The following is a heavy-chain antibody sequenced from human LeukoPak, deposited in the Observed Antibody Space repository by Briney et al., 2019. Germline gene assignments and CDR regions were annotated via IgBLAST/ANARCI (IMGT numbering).Heavy chain of an antibody. CDR2: IKSKTDGGTT. D-gene: IGHD2-2*01. V-gene: IGHV3-15*01. J-gene: IGHJ4*02. CDR1: GFTFSNAW. CDR3: TTEGEIVVVPAAIDC. Sequence: KPGGSLRLSCAASGFTFSNAWMSWVRQAPGKGLEWVGRIKSKTDGGTTDYAAPVKGRFTISRDDSKNTLYLQMNSPKTEDTAVYYCTTEGEIVVVPAAIDCWGQGTLVTVSS.